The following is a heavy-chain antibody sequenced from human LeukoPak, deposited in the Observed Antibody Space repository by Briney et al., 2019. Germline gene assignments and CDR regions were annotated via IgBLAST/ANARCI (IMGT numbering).Heavy chain of an antibody. Sequence: SETLSLTCAVYGGSFSGYYWSWIRQPPGKGLEWIGEMNHSGSTNYNPSLKSRVTISVDTSKNQFSLKLSSVTAADTAVYYCARADSSSWRLWGQGTLVTVSS. CDR1: GGSFSGYY. J-gene: IGHJ4*02. V-gene: IGHV4-34*01. CDR2: MNHSGST. D-gene: IGHD6-13*01. CDR3: ARADSSSWRL.